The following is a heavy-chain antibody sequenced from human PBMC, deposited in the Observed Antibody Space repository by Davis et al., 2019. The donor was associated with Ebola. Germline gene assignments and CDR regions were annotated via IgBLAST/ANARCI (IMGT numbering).Heavy chain of an antibody. J-gene: IGHJ4*02. CDR1: GGTFKNYA. CDR3: ARGPGIAAAGEV. V-gene: IGHV1-2*02. CDR2: INPHNGNT. Sequence: ASVKVSCKASGGTFKNYAISWVRQAPGQGLEWMGWINPHNGNTNYAQNVQGRVTMTRDTSISTAYMELSRLRSDDTAVYYCARGPGIAAAGEVWGQGTLVTVSS. D-gene: IGHD6-13*01.